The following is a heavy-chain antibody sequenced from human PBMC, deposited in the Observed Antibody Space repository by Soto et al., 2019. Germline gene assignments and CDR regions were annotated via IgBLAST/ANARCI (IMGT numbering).Heavy chain of an antibody. Sequence: QVQLQESGPGLVRPSATLSLTCTVSGGSVSGGSYFWSWVRQPPGKGLEWIGYFYYSGSTKYNPSLKSRVTILEDTSKNQFSLKLNSVTAADTAVYYCAREGRMGTFDYWGQGALVTVSS. V-gene: IGHV4-61*01. CDR3: AREGRMGTFDY. D-gene: IGHD1-1*01. CDR1: GGSVSGGSYF. J-gene: IGHJ4*02. CDR2: FYYSGST.